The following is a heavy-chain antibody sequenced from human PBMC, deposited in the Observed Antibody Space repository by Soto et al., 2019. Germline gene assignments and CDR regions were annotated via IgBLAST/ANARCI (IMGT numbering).Heavy chain of an antibody. J-gene: IGHJ4*02. D-gene: IGHD1-26*01. CDR3: ARGVSAGVDY. CDR2: MQPSTGRT. CDR1: GYSFTSLD. Sequence: ASVKVSCRASGYSFTSLDINWVRQTAGQGLEWMGWMQPSTGRTGYAQKFQGRVTMTRDTSINTAYMELTTLESDDTAFYYCARGVSAGVDYWGQGTLVTFSS. V-gene: IGHV1-8*01.